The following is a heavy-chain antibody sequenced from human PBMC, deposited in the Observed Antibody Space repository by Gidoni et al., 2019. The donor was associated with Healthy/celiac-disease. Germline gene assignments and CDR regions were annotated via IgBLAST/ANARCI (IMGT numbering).Heavy chain of an antibody. CDR1: GFTFGDYA. V-gene: IGHV3-49*03. D-gene: IGHD3-10*01. Sequence: EVQLVESGGGLVQPGRSLRLSCTASGFTFGDYAMSWFRQAPGKGLEWVGFIRSKAYGGTTEYAASVKGRFTISRDDSKSIAYLQMNSLITEDTAVYYCTRAFYGSGSYPSFDYWGQGTLVTVSS. J-gene: IGHJ4*02. CDR3: TRAFYGSGSYPSFDY. CDR2: IRSKAYGGTT.